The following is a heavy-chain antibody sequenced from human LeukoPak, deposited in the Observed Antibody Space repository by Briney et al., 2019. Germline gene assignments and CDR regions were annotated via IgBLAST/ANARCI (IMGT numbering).Heavy chain of an antibody. V-gene: IGHV3-30-3*01. J-gene: IGHJ4*02. CDR1: GFTFSSYA. CDR3: ASGLLGVVVAATFDMY. CDR2: ISYDGSNK. Sequence: GGSLRLSCAASGFTFSSYAMHWVRQAPGKGLEWVAVISYDGSNKYYADSVKGRFTISRDNSKNTLYLQTNSLRAEDTAVYYCASGLLGVVVAATFDMYWGQGTLVTVSS. D-gene: IGHD2-15*01.